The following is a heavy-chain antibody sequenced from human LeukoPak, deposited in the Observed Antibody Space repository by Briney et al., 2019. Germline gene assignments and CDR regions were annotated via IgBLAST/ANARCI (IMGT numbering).Heavy chain of an antibody. V-gene: IGHV3-48*04. J-gene: IGHJ6*04. Sequence: GGSLRLSRAASGFTFSSYSMNWVRQAPGKGLEWVSYISSGGSTIYYADSVKGRFTISRDNAKNSLYLQMNSLRAEDTAVYYCAELGITMIGGVWGKGTTVTISS. CDR2: ISSGGSTI. CDR3: AELGITMIGGV. D-gene: IGHD3-10*02. CDR1: GFTFSSYS.